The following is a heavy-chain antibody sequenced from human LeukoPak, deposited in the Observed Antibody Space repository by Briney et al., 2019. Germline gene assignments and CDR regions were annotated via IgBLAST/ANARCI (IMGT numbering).Heavy chain of an antibody. CDR2: ISSSSSTI. CDR3: ARDMSGGNSGY. V-gene: IGHV3-48*01. Sequence: GGSLRLSCAASGFTFSSYSMNWVRQAPGKGLEWVSYISSSSSTIYYADSVKGRFTISRDNAKNSLYLQMNSLRAEDTAVYYCARDMSGGNSGYWGQGTLVTVSS. D-gene: IGHD4-23*01. CDR1: GFTFSSYS. J-gene: IGHJ4*02.